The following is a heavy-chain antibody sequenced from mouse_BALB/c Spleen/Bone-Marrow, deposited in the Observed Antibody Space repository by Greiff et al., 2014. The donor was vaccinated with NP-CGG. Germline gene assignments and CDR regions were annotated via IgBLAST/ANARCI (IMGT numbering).Heavy chain of an antibody. J-gene: IGHJ1*01. Sequence: DVMLVESGGGLVKPGGSLKLSCAASGFTFSSYAMSWVRQTPEKRLEWVASISSGGSTYYPDSVKGRFTISRVNVRNILYLQMSSLRSEDTAMYYCARVTDTFYYGSSYWYFDVWGAGTTVTVSS. CDR3: ARVTDTFYYGSSYWYFDV. V-gene: IGHV5-6-5*01. D-gene: IGHD1-1*01. CDR1: GFTFSSYA. CDR2: ISSGGST.